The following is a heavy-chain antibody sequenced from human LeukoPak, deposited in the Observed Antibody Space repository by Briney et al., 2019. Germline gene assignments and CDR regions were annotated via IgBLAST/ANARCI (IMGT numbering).Heavy chain of an antibody. J-gene: IGHJ3*02. CDR2: IYYSGST. V-gene: IGHV4-39*01. Sequence: SHSLSPARTVSAPSISSTRYYSGWLREPPWKGLEWIGSIYYSGSTYYNPSLKSRVTISVDTSKNQFSLKLSSVTAADTAVYYCARHEGAFDIWGQGTMVTVSS. CDR1: APSISSTRYY. CDR3: ARHEGAFDI.